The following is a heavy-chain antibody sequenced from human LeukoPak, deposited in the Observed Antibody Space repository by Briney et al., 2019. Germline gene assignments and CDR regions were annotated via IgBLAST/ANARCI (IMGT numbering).Heavy chain of an antibody. CDR2: ISDGGTRT. V-gene: IGHV3-23*01. D-gene: IGHD3-10*01. CDR1: GFTFSNYA. CDR3: ARDYDSGSSHFDY. Sequence: GESLRLSCVASGFTFSNYAMSWVRQAPGKGLEWVSVISDGGTRTYYAASVKGRFTISRDNSENTLYLQMHSLRAEDTAVYYCARDYDSGSSHFDYWGQGTLVTVSS. J-gene: IGHJ4*02.